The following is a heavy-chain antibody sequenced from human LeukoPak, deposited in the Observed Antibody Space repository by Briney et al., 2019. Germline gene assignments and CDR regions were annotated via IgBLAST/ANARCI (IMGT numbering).Heavy chain of an antibody. D-gene: IGHD3-22*01. CDR1: GYAFTAYH. V-gene: IGHV1-2*02. CDR3: ARIDYDSSPDNY. Sequence: APVKVSCKASGYAFTAYHIHWVRQAPGQGLEWMGWINPHNGGTNFAQKFQGRVTMMRDTSISTAYMELSGLRSDDTAIYYCARIDYDSSPDNYWGQGTLVTVSS. J-gene: IGHJ4*02. CDR2: INPHNGGT.